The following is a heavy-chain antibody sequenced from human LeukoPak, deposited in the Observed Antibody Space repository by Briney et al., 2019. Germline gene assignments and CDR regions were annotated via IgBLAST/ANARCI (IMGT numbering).Heavy chain of an antibody. J-gene: IGHJ4*02. Sequence: SETLSLTCTVSGGSISSSSYYWGWIRQPPGKGLEWIGSIYYSGSTYYNPSLKSRVTISVDTSKNQFSLKLSSVTAADTAVYYCARDFSKMNDYGDYYFDYWGQGTLVTVSP. D-gene: IGHD4-17*01. V-gene: IGHV4-39*07. CDR3: ARDFSKMNDYGDYYFDY. CDR1: GGSISSSSYY. CDR2: IYYSGST.